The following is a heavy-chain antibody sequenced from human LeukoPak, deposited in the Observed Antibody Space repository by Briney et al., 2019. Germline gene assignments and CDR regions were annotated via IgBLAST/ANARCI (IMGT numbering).Heavy chain of an antibody. CDR2: IYHSGST. V-gene: IGHV4-4*02. J-gene: IGHJ5*02. CDR3: VRKQLGYCSGGSCNWFDP. D-gene: IGHD2-15*01. CDR1: GGSISSSNW. Sequence: ETLSLTCGVSGGSISSSNWWSWVRQPPGKGLEWIGEIYHSGSTNYSPSLKSRVTISADKSKNQFSLKLSSVTAADTAVYYCVRKQLGYCSGGSCNWFDPWGQGTLVTVSS.